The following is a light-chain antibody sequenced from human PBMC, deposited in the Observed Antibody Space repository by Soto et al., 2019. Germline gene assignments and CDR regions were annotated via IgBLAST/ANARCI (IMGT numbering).Light chain of an antibody. J-gene: IGLJ1*01. Sequence: QSALTQPRSVSGSRGQSVTISCTGTSSDVGGYNYVSWYQQHPGKAPKVMIYDVSERPSGVPDRFSGSKSGNTASLTISGLQAEDEADCYCCSYAGSPRYVLGTGTKLTVL. CDR1: SSDVGGYNY. V-gene: IGLV2-11*01. CDR3: CSYAGSPRYV. CDR2: DVS.